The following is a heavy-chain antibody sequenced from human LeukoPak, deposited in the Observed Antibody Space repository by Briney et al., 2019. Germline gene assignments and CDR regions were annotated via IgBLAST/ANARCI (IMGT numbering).Heavy chain of an antibody. CDR2: IWYDGSNK. V-gene: IGHV3-33*01. CDR1: GFTFSRFG. J-gene: IGHJ4*02. D-gene: IGHD3-22*01. Sequence: GGSLRLSCAASGFTFSRFGMHWVRQAPGKGLEWVAVIWYDGSNKYYADPVKGRFTISRDNSKNTLYLEMNSLRAEDTAVYYCARDYYYDSSGYWDYYLDYWGQGTLVSVSS. CDR3: ARDYYYDSSGYWDYYLDY.